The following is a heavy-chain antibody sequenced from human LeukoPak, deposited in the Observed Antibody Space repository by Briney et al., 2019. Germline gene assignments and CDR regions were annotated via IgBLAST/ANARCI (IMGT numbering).Heavy chain of an antibody. V-gene: IGHV5-10-1*01. Sequence: GESLWISCKGSGYSFTSYWISWVRQMPGKGLEWMGRIDPSDSYTNYSPSFQGHVTISTDKSISTAYLQWSSLKASDTAMYYCARLEGSSWYFDLWGRGTLVTVSS. D-gene: IGHD6-13*01. CDR1: GYSFTSYW. J-gene: IGHJ2*01. CDR2: IDPSDSYT. CDR3: ARLEGSSWYFDL.